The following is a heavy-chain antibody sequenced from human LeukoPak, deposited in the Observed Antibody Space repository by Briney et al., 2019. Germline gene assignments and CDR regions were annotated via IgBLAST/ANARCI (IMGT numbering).Heavy chain of an antibody. CDR2: IHRSGST. V-gene: IGHV4-4*02. CDR1: LDSTTSNF. Sequence: KPSETLSLTCTVSLDSTTSNFWSWVRQPPGKGLEWIGEIHRSGSTNYNPSLQSRVTISIDRSKNQIALELSSVTAADTAVYYCAREIVGGFNPGAYWGQGTLVTVSS. D-gene: IGHD1-14*01. J-gene: IGHJ4*02. CDR3: AREIVGGFNPGAY.